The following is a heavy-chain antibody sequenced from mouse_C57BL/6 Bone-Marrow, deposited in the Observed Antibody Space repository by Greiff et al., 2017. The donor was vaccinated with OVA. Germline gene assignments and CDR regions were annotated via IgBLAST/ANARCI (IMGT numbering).Heavy chain of an antibody. Sequence: DVQLVESGAGLVKPGGSLKLSCAASGFTFSSYAMSWVRQTPEKRLEWVAYISSGGDYIYYADTVKGRFTISRDNARNTLYLQMSSLKSEDTAMYYCTRARGSYPYYFDYWGQGTTLTVSS. CDR3: TRARGSYPYYFDY. J-gene: IGHJ2*01. V-gene: IGHV5-9-1*02. D-gene: IGHD1-1*02. CDR1: GFTFSSYA. CDR2: ISSGGDYI.